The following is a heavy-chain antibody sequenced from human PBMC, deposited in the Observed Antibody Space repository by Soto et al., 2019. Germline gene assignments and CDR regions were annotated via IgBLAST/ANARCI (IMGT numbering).Heavy chain of an antibody. CDR2: ISGSGGIT. J-gene: IGHJ4*02. Sequence: EVQLLESGGGLVQPGGSLRLSCAASGFTFSSYAMSWVRQAPGKGLEWVSAISGSGGITYYADSVKGRFTISRDNSKNTLYLQMNSLRAEDTAVYYCAKGAHYSVVVPAAFIFDYWVQGTLVTVSS. D-gene: IGHD2-2*01. CDR1: GFTFSSYA. CDR3: AKGAHYSVVVPAAFIFDY. V-gene: IGHV3-23*01.